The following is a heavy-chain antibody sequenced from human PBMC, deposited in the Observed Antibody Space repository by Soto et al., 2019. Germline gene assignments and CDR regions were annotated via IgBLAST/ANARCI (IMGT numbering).Heavy chain of an antibody. Sequence: QITLKESGPPLVKPTQTLTLTCTFSGFLLSISGVGVAWIRQPPGKALEWLSLIYWDDDKRYSPSLKSRLTITKDTSKNQVVLTMTNMDPVDTATYYCAHTPEGADRIRGTGRYFQHWGQGTLVTVSS. CDR3: AHTPEGADRIRGTGRYFQH. V-gene: IGHV2-5*02. CDR1: GFLLSISGVG. J-gene: IGHJ1*01. CDR2: IYWDDDK. D-gene: IGHD3-10*01.